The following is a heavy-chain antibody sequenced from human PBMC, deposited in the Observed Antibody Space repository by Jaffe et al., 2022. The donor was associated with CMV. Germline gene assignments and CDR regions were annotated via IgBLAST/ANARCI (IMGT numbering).Heavy chain of an antibody. J-gene: IGHJ4*02. D-gene: IGHD5-18*01. CDR2: IHPSGST. CDR3: ARGQDPAKTGY. CDR1: GASLSAYY. V-gene: IGHV4-34*01. Sequence: QVHLQQWGAGLLKPSETLSLTCAVSGASLSAYYWSWIRQTPDKGLEWIGEIHPSGSTHYNPSLESRVTISPDTSKNQFSLKLNSVTAADTAMYYCARGQDPAKTGYWGQGTLVAVSS.